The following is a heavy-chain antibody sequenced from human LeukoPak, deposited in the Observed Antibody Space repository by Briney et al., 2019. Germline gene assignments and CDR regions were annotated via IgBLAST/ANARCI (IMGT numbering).Heavy chain of an antibody. CDR2: IDYSGRT. D-gene: IGHD1-26*01. CDR3: ASPYSGSFSSFDY. V-gene: IGHV4-39*07. J-gene: IGHJ4*02. CDR1: GGSISSTSYY. Sequence: SETLSLTCTGSGGSISSTSYYWGWVRQPPGKGLEWIGSIDYSGRTYYNPFLNSRVTISVDTSKNQFFLNLSSVTAADTAVYYCASPYSGSFSSFDYWGQGTLVTVSS.